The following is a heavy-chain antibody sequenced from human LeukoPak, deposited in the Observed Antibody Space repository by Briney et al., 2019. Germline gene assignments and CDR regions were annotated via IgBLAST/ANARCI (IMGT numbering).Heavy chain of an antibody. CDR1: GGSISSYY. CDR2: IYYSGST. J-gene: IGHJ4*02. D-gene: IGHD3-3*01. Sequence: SETLSLTCTVSGGSISSYYWSWIRQPPGKGLEWIGYIYYSGSTNYNPSLKSRVTISVDTSKNQFSLKLSSVTAADTAVYYCARHTYDFWSGYWCYSDYWGQGTLVTVSS. V-gene: IGHV4-59*08. CDR3: ARHTYDFWSGYWCYSDY.